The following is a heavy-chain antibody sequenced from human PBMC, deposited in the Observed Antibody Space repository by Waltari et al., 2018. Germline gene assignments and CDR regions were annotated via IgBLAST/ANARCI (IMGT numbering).Heavy chain of an antibody. Sequence: VTLMESRSVLVIPQQILTLTYTFPGFSLIISGMCVSWIRHPPGKVLEWLARIDWDDDKFYSTSLKTRLTISKDTSKNQVVLTMINMDPVDTATYYCALSDCYSSYYFDYWGQEPWSPSPQ. CDR2: IDWDDDK. V-gene: IGHV2-70*16. CDR3: ALSDCYSSYYFDY. D-gene: IGHD2-21*01. CDR1: GFSLIISGMC. J-gene: IGHJ4*01.